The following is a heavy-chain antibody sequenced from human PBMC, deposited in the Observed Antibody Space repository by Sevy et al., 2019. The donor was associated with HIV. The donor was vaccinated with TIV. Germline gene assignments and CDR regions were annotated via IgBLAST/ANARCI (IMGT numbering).Heavy chain of an antibody. CDR3: ARVHGDYTYFDY. D-gene: IGHD4-17*01. Sequence: SETLSLTCTVSGGSISSHYWSCIRQPAGKGLEWIGRIFASGSTNYNPSLKSRVSMSIDTSKKQFSLKLTSVTAADTAVYYCARVHGDYTYFDYWGQGTLVTVSS. CDR1: GGSISSHY. CDR2: IFASGST. J-gene: IGHJ4*02. V-gene: IGHV4-4*07.